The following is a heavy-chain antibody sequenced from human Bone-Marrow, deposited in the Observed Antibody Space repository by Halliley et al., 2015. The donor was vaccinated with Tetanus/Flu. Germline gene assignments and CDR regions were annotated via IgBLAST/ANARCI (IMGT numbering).Heavy chain of an antibody. CDR3: ARDYSGNSASDY. CDR2: IDPTDSYT. Sequence: WVGRIDPTDSYTDYSPSFQGHVTISVDKSIRTAYLQWSGLKASDPAIYYCARDYSGNSASDYWGQGPLVTVSS. J-gene: IGHJ4*02. D-gene: IGHD4-4*01. V-gene: IGHV5-10-1*01.